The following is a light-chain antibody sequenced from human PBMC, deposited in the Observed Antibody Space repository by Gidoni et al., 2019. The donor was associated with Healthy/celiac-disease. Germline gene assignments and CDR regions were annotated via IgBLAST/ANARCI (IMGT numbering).Light chain of an antibody. J-gene: IGLJ2*01. CDR1: NIGSKS. Sequence: SYVLTQPPSVSVAPGKTARITCGGNNIGSKSVHWYQQKPAQAPVLVVYDDSDRPSGIPERFSGSNSGNTATLTISRVEAGDEADYYCQVWDSSSDLVVFGGGTKLTVL. V-gene: IGLV3-21*03. CDR3: QVWDSSSDLVV. CDR2: DDS.